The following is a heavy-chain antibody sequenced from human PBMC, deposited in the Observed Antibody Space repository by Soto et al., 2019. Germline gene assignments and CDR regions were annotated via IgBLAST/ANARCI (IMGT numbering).Heavy chain of an antibody. CDR2: INPNSGGT. CDR3: ASFYSSRGEFYYYGMDV. J-gene: IGHJ6*02. Sequence: ASVKVSCKASGYIFTGYFMHWVRQAPGQGLEWMGWINPNSGGTNYAQKFQGRVTLTRDTSISTAYMDLSSLRSDDTAVYYCASFYSSRGEFYYYGMDVWGQGTTVTVSS. CDR1: GYIFTGYF. D-gene: IGHD6-13*01. V-gene: IGHV1-2*02.